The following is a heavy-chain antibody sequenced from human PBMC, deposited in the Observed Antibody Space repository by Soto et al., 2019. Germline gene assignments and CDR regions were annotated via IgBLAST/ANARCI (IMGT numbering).Heavy chain of an antibody. Sequence: PGGSLRLSCAASGFTFSSYAMSWVRQAPGKGLEWVSAISGSGGSTYYADSVKGRFTISRDNSKNTLYLQMNSLRAEDTAVYYCAKVGGQWEPKSYCFDYWGQGTLVTVSS. D-gene: IGHD1-26*01. CDR3: AKVGGQWEPKSYCFDY. CDR1: GFTFSSYA. CDR2: ISGSGGST. V-gene: IGHV3-23*01. J-gene: IGHJ4*02.